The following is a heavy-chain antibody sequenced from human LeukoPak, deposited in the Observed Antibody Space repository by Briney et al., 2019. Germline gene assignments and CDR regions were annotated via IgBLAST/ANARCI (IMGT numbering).Heavy chain of an antibody. Sequence: GGSLRLPCAASGFTFSTYAMSWARQAAGKGLEWVSLISGSGGGTYYADSVKGRFTISRDNSKNTLYLQLNSLRVEDTAVYYCAKNRGAGSHYYYHMNVWGKGTTVTVSS. CDR1: GFTFSTYA. V-gene: IGHV3-23*01. D-gene: IGHD1-26*01. CDR3: AKNRGAGSHYYYHMNV. J-gene: IGHJ6*03. CDR2: ISGSGGGT.